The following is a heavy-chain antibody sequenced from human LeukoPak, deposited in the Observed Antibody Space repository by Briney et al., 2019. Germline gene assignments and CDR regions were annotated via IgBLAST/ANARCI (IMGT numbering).Heavy chain of an antibody. Sequence: SETLSLTCAVYGGSFSGYYWSWIRQPPGKGLEWIGEINHSGSTNYNPSLKSRVTISVDTSKNQFSLKLSSVTAADTAVYYCARQGWWFFDIWGRGQWSPSLQ. CDR2: INHSGST. J-gene: IGHJ3*02. CDR3: ARQGWWFFDI. D-gene: IGHD2-15*01. CDR1: GGSFSGYY. V-gene: IGHV4-34*01.